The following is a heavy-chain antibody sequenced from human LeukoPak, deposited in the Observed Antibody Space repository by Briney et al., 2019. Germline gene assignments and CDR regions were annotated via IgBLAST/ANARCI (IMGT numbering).Heavy chain of an antibody. Sequence: GGSLRLSCAASGFTVSSNYMSWVRQAPGKGLEWVSVIYSGGSTYYADSVKGLFTISRDNSKNTLYLQMNSLRAEDTAVYYCARSEYSYGLTNFDYWGQGTLVTVSS. V-gene: IGHV3-53*01. CDR2: IYSGGST. CDR1: GFTVSSNY. D-gene: IGHD5-18*01. J-gene: IGHJ4*02. CDR3: ARSEYSYGLTNFDY.